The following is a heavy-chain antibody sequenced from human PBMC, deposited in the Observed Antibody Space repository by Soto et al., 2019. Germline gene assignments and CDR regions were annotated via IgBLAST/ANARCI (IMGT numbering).Heavy chain of an antibody. V-gene: IGHV4-34*01. CDR1: GGSFIDYS. CDR3: ARVSDY. J-gene: IGHJ4*02. CDR2: INHSGSA. Sequence: QVQLQQWGAGRLKPSGTLSLTCAVYGGSFIDYSWGWIRQSPGTGLEWIGEINHSGSANYNPSLKSRVTISVDTSKNQFSLKLYSVTAADAAVYYCARVSDYWSQGTLVTVSS.